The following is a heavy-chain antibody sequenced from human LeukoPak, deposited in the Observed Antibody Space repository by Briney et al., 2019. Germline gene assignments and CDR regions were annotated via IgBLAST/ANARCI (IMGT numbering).Heavy chain of an antibody. Sequence: GGSLRLSCAASGFTFSSYGMHWVRQAPGKGLEWVAVIWYDGSSEYYAHSVKGRFTISRDNSKNTLYLQMNSLRADDTAVYYCARDHTNSWYYFDSWGQGTLVTVSS. D-gene: IGHD6-13*01. CDR2: IWYDGSSE. CDR1: GFTFSSYG. V-gene: IGHV3-33*01. CDR3: ARDHTNSWYYFDS. J-gene: IGHJ4*02.